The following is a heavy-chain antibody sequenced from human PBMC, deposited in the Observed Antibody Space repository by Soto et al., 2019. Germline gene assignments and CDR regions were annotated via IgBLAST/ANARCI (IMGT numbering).Heavy chain of an antibody. J-gene: IGHJ3*01. CDR3: ASWLQREHAYDV. Sequence: GGSLRLSCAASGLTVSGKKYIAWVRQAPGKGLEWVSGVYDVDGTYYADSVKGRFTISRDTSKTIVFLEMNDLRPDDTAVYYCASWLQREHAYDVWGLGT. D-gene: IGHD1-1*01. CDR2: VYDVDGT. CDR1: GLTVSGKKY. V-gene: IGHV3-53*01.